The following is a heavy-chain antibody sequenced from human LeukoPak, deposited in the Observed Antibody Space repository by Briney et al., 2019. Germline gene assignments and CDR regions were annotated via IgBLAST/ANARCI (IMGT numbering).Heavy chain of an antibody. CDR1: GDSISSYISSFY. CDR3: ASQLPPWIIAAAGTLGDY. J-gene: IGHJ4*02. V-gene: IGHV4-61*01. Sequence: SETLSLTCTVSGDSISSYISSFYWSWIRQPPGKGLEWIGYIYYTGNTNYNPSLKSRVTMSLDTMSVDTSKKQFSLELSSVTAADTAVYYCASQLPPWIIAAAGTLGDYWGQGTLVTVSS. D-gene: IGHD6-13*01. CDR2: IYYTGNT.